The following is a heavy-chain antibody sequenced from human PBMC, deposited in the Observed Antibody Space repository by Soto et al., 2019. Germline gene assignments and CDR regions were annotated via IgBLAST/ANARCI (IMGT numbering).Heavy chain of an antibody. J-gene: IGHJ6*02. V-gene: IGHV3-21*06. CDR2: ISSSSSYM. CDR1: GFTFSSHP. CDR3: ARDVLKSPGINYYGMDV. Sequence: GRLRRPCLASGFTFSSHPMNWVRQAPGKGLEWVSSISSSSSYMYYTDSVKGRFTISRDNAKNTVYLQMQSLRAEDAAVYHCARDVLKSPGINYYGMDVWTKGPRSPST.